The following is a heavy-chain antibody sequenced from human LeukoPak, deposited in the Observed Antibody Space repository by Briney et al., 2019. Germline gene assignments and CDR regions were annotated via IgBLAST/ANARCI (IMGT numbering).Heavy chain of an antibody. V-gene: IGHV3-23*01. CDR2: ISGGGGST. Sequence: PGGSLRLSCAASGFTFSSYAMSWVRPAPGKGLEWVSAISGGGGSTYYADSVKGRFTISRDNSKNTLYLQMNSLRAEDTAVYYCAKEGRVVPAAIRGNWFDPWGQGTLVTVSS. D-gene: IGHD2-2*02. CDR3: AKEGRVVPAAIRGNWFDP. CDR1: GFTFSSYA. J-gene: IGHJ5*02.